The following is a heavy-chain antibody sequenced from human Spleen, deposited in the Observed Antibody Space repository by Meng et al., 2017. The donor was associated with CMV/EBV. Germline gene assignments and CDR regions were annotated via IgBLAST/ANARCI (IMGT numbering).Heavy chain of an antibody. Sequence: GESLKISCAASGFTFSSYEMNWVRQVPGKGLEWLTYISSSSSIIYYVDSVKGRFTISRDNAKNSLYLQMNSLRAEDTAVYYCARDEPAAILGPYYYGMDVWGQGTTVTVSS. J-gene: IGHJ6*02. CDR2: ISSSSSII. CDR1: GFTFSSYE. CDR3: ARDEPAAILGPYYYGMDV. D-gene: IGHD2-2*02. V-gene: IGHV3-48*03.